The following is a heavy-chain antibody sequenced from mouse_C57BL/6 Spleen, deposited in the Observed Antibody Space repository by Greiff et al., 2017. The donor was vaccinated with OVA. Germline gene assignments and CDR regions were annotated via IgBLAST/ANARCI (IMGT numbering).Heavy chain of an antibody. Sequence: EVHLVESGGGLVKPGGSLKLSCAASGFTFSDYGMHWVRQAPEKGLEWVAYISSGSSTIYYADTVKGRFTISRDNAKNTLFLQMTRLRSEDTAMYYCARRNGYSSYAMDYWGQGTSVTVSS. J-gene: IGHJ4*01. V-gene: IGHV5-17*01. CDR1: GFTFSDYG. CDR3: ARRNGYSSYAMDY. CDR2: ISSGSSTI. D-gene: IGHD2-3*01.